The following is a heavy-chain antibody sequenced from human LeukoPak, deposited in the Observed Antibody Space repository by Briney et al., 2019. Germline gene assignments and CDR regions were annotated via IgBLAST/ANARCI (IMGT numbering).Heavy chain of an antibody. CDR3: ARGRLTGTSGDGFDF. D-gene: IGHD1-7*01. J-gene: IGHJ3*01. CDR1: GYSFGTYG. CDR2: IDVYNGNT. Sequence: ASVKVSCKASGYSFGTYGIHWARQAPGQGLEWMGWIDVYNGNTNYAQNLQGRVTVTTDTSTSTAYMELRSLRSDDTAVYYCARGRLTGTSGDGFDFWGQGTRVTVSS. V-gene: IGHV1-18*01.